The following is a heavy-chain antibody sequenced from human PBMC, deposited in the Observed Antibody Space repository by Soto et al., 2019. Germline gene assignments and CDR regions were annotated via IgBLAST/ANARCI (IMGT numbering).Heavy chain of an antibody. D-gene: IGHD3-22*01. J-gene: IGHJ5*02. Sequence: EVQLVETGGGLIQPGGSLRLSCAASGFTVSSNYMSWVRQAPGKGLEWVSVIYSGGSTYYADSVKGRFTISRDNSKNTLYLQMNSLRAEDTAAYYCARSSSYYYDSSGYYYVSWGQGTLVTVSS. CDR3: ARSSSYYYDSSGYYYVS. V-gene: IGHV3-53*02. CDR2: IYSGGST. CDR1: GFTVSSNY.